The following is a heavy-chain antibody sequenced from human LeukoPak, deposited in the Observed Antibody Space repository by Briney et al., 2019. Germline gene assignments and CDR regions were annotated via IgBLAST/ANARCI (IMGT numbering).Heavy chain of an antibody. CDR1: GYTSTSYY. CDR2: INPSGGST. V-gene: IGHV1-46*01. Sequence: ASVKVSCKASGYTSTSYYMHWVRQAPGQGLEWMGIINPSGGSTSYAQKFQGRVTMTRDTSTSTVYMELSSLRSEDTAVYYCARDNKERQLGGYWGQGTLVTVSS. D-gene: IGHD6-13*01. J-gene: IGHJ4*02. CDR3: ARDNKERQLGGY.